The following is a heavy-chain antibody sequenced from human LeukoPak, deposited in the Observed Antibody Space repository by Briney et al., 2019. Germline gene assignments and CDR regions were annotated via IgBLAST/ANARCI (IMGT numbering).Heavy chain of an antibody. CDR3: AKKYSDSSPSDY. CDR2: ISYDGSNK. V-gene: IGHV3-30*18. Sequence: PGGSLRLSCAGSGFSFSSYGMHWVRQAPGKGLEWVAVISYDGSNKYYADSVKGRFTISRDNSKNTLYLQMNSLRAEDTAVYYCAKKYSDSSPSDYWGQGTLVTVSS. CDR1: GFSFSSYG. J-gene: IGHJ4*02. D-gene: IGHD3-22*01.